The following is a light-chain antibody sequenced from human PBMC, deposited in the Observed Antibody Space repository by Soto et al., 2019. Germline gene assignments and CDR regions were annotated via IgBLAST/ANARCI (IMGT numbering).Light chain of an antibody. CDR1: HGISSY. J-gene: IGKJ5*01. CDR2: AAS. V-gene: IGKV1-9*01. CDR3: QQLNTYPIT. Sequence: IQLTQSPSSLSASVGDRVTITCRASHGISSYLAWYQQKPGKALKLLIYAASTLQSGVPSRFSGSGSGTDFTRTISSLQPEDFATDYCQQLNTYPITFGQGTRLEIK.